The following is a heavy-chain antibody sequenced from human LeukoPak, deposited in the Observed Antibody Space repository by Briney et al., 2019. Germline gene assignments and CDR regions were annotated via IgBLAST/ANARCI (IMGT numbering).Heavy chain of an antibody. J-gene: IGHJ5*02. CDR2: LSSSNTYI. CDR1: GFILNTYS. D-gene: IGHD3-3*01. Sequence: GGSLRLSCAAAGFILNTYSINWVRQAPGKGLEWVSCLSSSNTYIYYADSVKGRFTISRDNAKNSVSLQMNGLRVEDTAVYYCTEARRKRFDYTDGRTSLGVVAPGWFDPWGRGTLVTVSS. V-gene: IGHV3-21*01. CDR3: TEARRKRFDYTDGRTSLGVVAPGWFDP.